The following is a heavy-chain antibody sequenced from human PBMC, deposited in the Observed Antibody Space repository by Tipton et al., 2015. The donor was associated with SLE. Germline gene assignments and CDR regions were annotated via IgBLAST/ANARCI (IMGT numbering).Heavy chain of an antibody. Sequence: LRLSCTVSGGSISSYYWSWIRQPPGKGLEWIGYIYYSGSTNYNPSLKSRVTISADTPKNQFSLKLSSVTAADTAVYYCARGGTAMAYWYFDLWGRSPLVTVSS. CDR3: ARGGTAMAYWYFDL. CDR2: IYYSGST. D-gene: IGHD5-18*01. J-gene: IGHJ2*01. CDR1: GGSISSYY. V-gene: IGHV4-59*08.